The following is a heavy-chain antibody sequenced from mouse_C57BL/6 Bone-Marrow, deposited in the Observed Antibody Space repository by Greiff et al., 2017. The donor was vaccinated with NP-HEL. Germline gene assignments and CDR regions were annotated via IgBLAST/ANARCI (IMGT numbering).Heavy chain of an antibody. CDR3: TGYSNYVWFAY. D-gene: IGHD2-5*01. V-gene: IGHV14-4*01. CDR2: IDPENGDT. J-gene: IGHJ3*01. Sequence: VQLQQSGAELVRPGASVKLSCTASGFNIKDDYMHWVKQRPEQGLEWIGWIDPENGDTEYASKFQGKATITADTSSNTAYLQLSSLTSEDTAVYYCTGYSNYVWFAYWGQGTLVTVCA. CDR1: GFNIKDDY.